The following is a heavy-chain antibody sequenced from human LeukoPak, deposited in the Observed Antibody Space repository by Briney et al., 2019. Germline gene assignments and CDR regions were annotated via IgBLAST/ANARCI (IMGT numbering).Heavy chain of an antibody. Sequence: GGSLRLSCAASGFTFSSYAMSWVRQAPGKGLEWVSAISGSGGSTYYADSVKGRFTISRDNSKNTLYLQMNSLRAEDTAVCYCASPSSRTAGYSGYVFSYWGQGTLVTVSS. CDR1: GFTFSSYA. CDR3: ASPSSRTAGYSGYVFSY. D-gene: IGHD5-12*01. CDR2: ISGSGGST. J-gene: IGHJ4*02. V-gene: IGHV3-23*01.